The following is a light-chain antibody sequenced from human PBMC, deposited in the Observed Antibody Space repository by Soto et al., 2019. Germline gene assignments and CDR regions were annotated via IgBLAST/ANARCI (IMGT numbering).Light chain of an antibody. Sequence: XVRPQPPSVSWAPGHRFTISCTGSISHIGAGHAVHWYQQLPGTAPKLLIHSNNNRPSGVPDRFSGSKSGTSASLAIAGLQADDEADYYCQSYDPTLRTSLFGGGTQLTVL. CDR2: SNN. J-gene: IGLJ2*01. CDR1: ISHIGAGHA. CDR3: QSYDPTLRTSL. V-gene: IGLV1-40*01.